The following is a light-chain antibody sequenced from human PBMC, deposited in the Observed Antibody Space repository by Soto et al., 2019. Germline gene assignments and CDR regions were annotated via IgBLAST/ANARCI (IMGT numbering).Light chain of an antibody. CDR3: SSYAGSSWV. CDR1: SSDVGAYNY. CDR2: DVS. Sequence: QSVLTQPPSASGSPGQSVTISCTGTSSDVGAYNYVSWYQQHPGKAPKLMIYDVSKRPSGVPYRFSGSKSGNAASLTASGLQGEDEADYYCSSYAGSSWVFGGGTKVTVL. V-gene: IGLV2-8*01. J-gene: IGLJ3*02.